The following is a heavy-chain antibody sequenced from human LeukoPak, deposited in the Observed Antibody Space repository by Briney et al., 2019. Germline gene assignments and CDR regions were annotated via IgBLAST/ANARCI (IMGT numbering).Heavy chain of an antibody. CDR2: IYYSGST. Sequence: SETLSLTCTVSGGSISSYYWSWIRQPPGKGLEWIGYIYYSGSTNYNPSLKSRVTISVDTSKNQFSLKLSSVTAADTAVYYCARDSLWFGELTYYYGMDVWGQGTTVTVSS. V-gene: IGHV4-59*01. CDR3: ARDSLWFGELTYYYGMDV. J-gene: IGHJ6*02. D-gene: IGHD3-10*01. CDR1: GGSISSYY.